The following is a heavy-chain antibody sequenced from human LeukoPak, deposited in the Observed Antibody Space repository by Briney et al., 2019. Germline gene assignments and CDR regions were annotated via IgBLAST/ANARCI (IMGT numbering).Heavy chain of an antibody. Sequence: PGGSLRLSCAASGFTFSSYWMHWVRQAPGKGLVWVSRINSDGSSTSYADSVKGRFTISRDNAKNTLYLQMNSLRAEDTAVYYCAKVRYQLPNYYYYGMDVWGQGTTVTVPS. V-gene: IGHV3-74*01. J-gene: IGHJ6*02. CDR3: AKVRYQLPNYYYYGMDV. D-gene: IGHD2-2*01. CDR1: GFTFSSYW. CDR2: INSDGSST.